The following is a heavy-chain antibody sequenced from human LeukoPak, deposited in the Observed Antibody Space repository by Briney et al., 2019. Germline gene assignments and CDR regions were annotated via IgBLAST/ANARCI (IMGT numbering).Heavy chain of an antibody. Sequence: GGSLRLSCAASGFTFGSYGMHWVRQAPGKGLEWVAVIWYDGNKKYYADSVKGRFTVSRDNSKNTLYLQMNSLRAEDTAVYYCAKGYCRSTSCPLDFWGQGTLVTVSS. V-gene: IGHV3-30*02. J-gene: IGHJ4*02. D-gene: IGHD2-2*01. CDR1: GFTFGSYG. CDR2: IWYDGNKK. CDR3: AKGYCRSTSCPLDF.